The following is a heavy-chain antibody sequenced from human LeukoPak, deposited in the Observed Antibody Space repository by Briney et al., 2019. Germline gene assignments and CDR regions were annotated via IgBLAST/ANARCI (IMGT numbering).Heavy chain of an antibody. D-gene: IGHD6-19*01. CDR2: IGTAGDT. V-gene: IGHV3-13*01. CDR3: AREGIVVAEEYYYGMDV. J-gene: IGHJ6*02. Sequence: GGSLRLSCAASGFTLSSYAMHWVRQPAGKGLEWVSAIGTAGDTFYPGSVKGRFTISRDSSKNTLYLQMNSLRVEDTAVYYCAREGIVVAEEYYYGMDVWGQGTTVTVSS. CDR1: GFTLSSYA.